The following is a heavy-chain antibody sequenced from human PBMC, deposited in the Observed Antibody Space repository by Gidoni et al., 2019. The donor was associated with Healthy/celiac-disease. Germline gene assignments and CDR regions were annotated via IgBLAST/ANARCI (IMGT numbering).Heavy chain of an antibody. CDR3: TTTGYSSGWDAFDI. Sequence: EVQLVESGGGLVQPGRSLSLSCTASGFTFGDYAMSWVRQAPGKGLEWVGFIRSKAYGGTTEYAASVKGRFTISRDDSKSIAYLQMNSLKTEDTAVYYCTTTGYSSGWDAFDIWGQGTMVTVSS. V-gene: IGHV3-49*04. CDR1: GFTFGDYA. J-gene: IGHJ3*02. CDR2: IRSKAYGGTT. D-gene: IGHD6-19*01.